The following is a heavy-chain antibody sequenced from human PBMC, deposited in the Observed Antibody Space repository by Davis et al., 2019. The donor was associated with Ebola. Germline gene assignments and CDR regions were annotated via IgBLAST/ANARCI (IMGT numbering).Heavy chain of an antibody. CDR2: IYYSGST. J-gene: IGHJ4*02. V-gene: IGHV4-59*08. CDR1: GGSISSYY. D-gene: IGHD1-1*01. CDR3: ARGLDSLDY. Sequence: PGGSLRLSCTVSGGSISSYYWSWIRQPPGKGLEWIGYIYYSGSTNYNPSLKSRVTISVDTSKNQFSLKLSSVTAADTAVYYCARGLDSLDYWGQGTLVTVSS.